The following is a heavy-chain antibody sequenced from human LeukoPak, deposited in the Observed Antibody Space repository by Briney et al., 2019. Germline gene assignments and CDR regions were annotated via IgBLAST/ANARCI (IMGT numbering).Heavy chain of an antibody. D-gene: IGHD6-13*01. J-gene: IGHJ5*02. Sequence: GGSLRLSCTVSGFTVSSDSMSWVRQAPGKGLEWVSAISGSGGSTYYADSVKGRFTISRDNSKNTLYLQMNSLRAEDTAVYYCAKDLIMVAAGTSDWFDPRGQGTLVTVSS. CDR2: ISGSGGST. V-gene: IGHV3-23*01. CDR1: GFTVSSDS. CDR3: AKDLIMVAAGTSDWFDP.